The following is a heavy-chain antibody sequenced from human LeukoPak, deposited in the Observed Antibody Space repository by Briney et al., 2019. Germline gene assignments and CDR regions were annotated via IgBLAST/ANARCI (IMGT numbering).Heavy chain of an antibody. CDR2: IYYSGST. V-gene: IGHV4-59*01. J-gene: IGHJ5*02. CDR1: GGSISSYY. Sequence: SETLSLTCTVSGGSISSYYWSWIRQPPGKGLEWIGYIYYSGSTNYNPSLKSRVTISVDTSKNQFSLKLSSVTAADTAVYYCARVGDTMVRGVIMGWFDPWGQGTLVTVSS. CDR3: ARVGDTMVRGVIMGWFDP. D-gene: IGHD3-10*01.